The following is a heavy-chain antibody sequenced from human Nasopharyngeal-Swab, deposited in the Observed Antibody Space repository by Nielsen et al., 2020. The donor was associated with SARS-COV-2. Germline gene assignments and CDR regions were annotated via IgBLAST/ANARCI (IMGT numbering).Heavy chain of an antibody. V-gene: IGHV3-30*18. CDR1: GFTFNNFG. D-gene: IGHD2-21*01. J-gene: IGHJ4*02. CDR2: LSYEGSLG. Sequence: GESLKISCAASGFTFNNFGMHWVRQAPGKGLEWVAFLSYEGSLGNNIDSVKGRFTVSRDSSKNTVYLQMNSLRPDDTAVYFCAKSMAYFQLSGTYNLHFWGQGTLVTVSS. CDR3: AKSMAYFQLSGTYNLHF.